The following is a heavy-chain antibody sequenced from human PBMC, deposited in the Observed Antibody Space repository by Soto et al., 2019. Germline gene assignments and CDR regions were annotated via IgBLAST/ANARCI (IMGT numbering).Heavy chain of an antibody. Sequence: AETLSLTCTVSGGSISGYYWSWIRQPPGKGLEWIGNVYYSGGAKYNPSVKRRVSISVDTSKNQFSLNLSSVTAADTAVYYCTRDGDGRMTTNPYYYYGMDVWGPGITVTVSS. CDR2: VYYSGGA. D-gene: IGHD2-21*02. V-gene: IGHV4-59*01. CDR1: GGSISGYY. J-gene: IGHJ6*02. CDR3: TRDGDGRMTTNPYYYYGMDV.